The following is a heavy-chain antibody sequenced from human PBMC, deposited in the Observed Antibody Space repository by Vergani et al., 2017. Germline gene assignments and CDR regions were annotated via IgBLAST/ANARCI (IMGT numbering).Heavy chain of an antibody. J-gene: IGHJ6*02. CDR2: ISSSSSYI. CDR3: ARDRTAAVYYYYYFGMNG. V-gene: IGHV3-21*01. D-gene: IGHD6-13*01. CDR1: GFTFSSYS. Sequence: EVQLVESGGGLVKPGGSLRLSCAASGFTFSSYSMNWVRQAPGKGLEWVSSISSSSSYIYYADSVKGRFTISRDNAKNSLYLQMNSLRAEDTAVYYCARDRTAAVYYYYYFGMNGWSQGTTVTVSS.